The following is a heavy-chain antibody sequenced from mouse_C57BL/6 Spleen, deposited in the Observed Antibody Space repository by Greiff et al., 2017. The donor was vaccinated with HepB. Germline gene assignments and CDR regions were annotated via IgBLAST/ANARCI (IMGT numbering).Heavy chain of an antibody. D-gene: IGHD2-5*01. V-gene: IGHV1-42*01. CDR2: INPSTGGT. Sequence: VQLQQSGPELVKPGASVKISCKASGYSFTGYYMNWVKQSPEKSLEWIGEINPSTGGTTYNQKFKAKATLTVGKSSSTAYMQLKSLTSEDSAVYYCARRDSNYGLAYWGQGTLVTVSA. J-gene: IGHJ3*01. CDR3: ARRDSNYGLAY. CDR1: GYSFTGYY.